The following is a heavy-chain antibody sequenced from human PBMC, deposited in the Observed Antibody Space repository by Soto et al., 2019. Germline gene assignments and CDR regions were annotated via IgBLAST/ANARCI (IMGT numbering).Heavy chain of an antibody. CDR3: AREELYYYYYMDV. D-gene: IGHD1-7*01. CDR2: ISAYNGNT. J-gene: IGHJ6*03. Sequence: GASVKVCCKASGDTFTSYGISWVRQAPGQGLEWMGWISAYNGNTNYAQKLQGRVTMTTDTSTSTAYMELRSLRSDDTAVYYCAREELYYYYYMDVWGKGTTVTVSS. V-gene: IGHV1-18*01. CDR1: GDTFTSYG.